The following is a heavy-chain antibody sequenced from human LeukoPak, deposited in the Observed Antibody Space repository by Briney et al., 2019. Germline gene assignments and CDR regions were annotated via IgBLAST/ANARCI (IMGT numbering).Heavy chain of an antibody. D-gene: IGHD7-27*01. CDR1: GYTFTSYD. J-gene: IGHJ4*02. V-gene: IGHV1-8*01. CDR3: AKNTALTGEFES. CDR2: MNPNSGNT. Sequence: ASVKVSCKASGYTFTSYDVNWFRRATGQGLEWMGWMNPNSGNTGYAQKFQGRVTLTRDTSISTAYMELSSLRSEDTAVYYCAKNTALTGEFESWGQGTLVTVSS.